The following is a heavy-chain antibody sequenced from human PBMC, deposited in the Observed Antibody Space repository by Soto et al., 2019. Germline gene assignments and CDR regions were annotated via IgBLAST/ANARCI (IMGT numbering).Heavy chain of an antibody. D-gene: IGHD3-22*01. J-gene: IGHJ4*02. CDR1: GGSINSGDYS. CDR2: IYHTGTT. CDR3: ATVNPHYYYDSSGYPGGFDY. Sequence: PSETLSLTCTVSGGSINSGDYSWTWIRQPPGKGLEWIGYIYHTGTTYYNMSLKSRVTISVDRSKNQFSLKLSSVTAADTAVYYCATVNPHYYYDSSGYPGGFDYGGQGTLVTVS. V-gene: IGHV4-30-2*01.